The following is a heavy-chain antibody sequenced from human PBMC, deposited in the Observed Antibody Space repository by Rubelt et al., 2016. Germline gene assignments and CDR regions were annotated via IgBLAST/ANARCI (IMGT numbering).Heavy chain of an antibody. Sequence: QVQLQESGPGLVKPSETLSLTCTVSGGSVSSSSCYWGWIRQPPGKGLEWIATLYYTGSTYHNPALRGRVTISIDTSKKQFYLRLTSVTAADTAGYYCARRIGVYWYFDLWGRGTLVTVSS. J-gene: IGHJ2*01. CDR3: ARRIGVYWYFDL. D-gene: IGHD3-3*01. CDR1: GGSVSSSSCY. CDR2: LYYTGST. V-gene: IGHV4-39*07.